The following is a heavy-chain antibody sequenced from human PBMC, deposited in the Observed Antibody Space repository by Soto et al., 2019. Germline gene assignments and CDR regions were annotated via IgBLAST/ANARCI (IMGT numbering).Heavy chain of an antibody. D-gene: IGHD2-8*01. CDR1: GYSFTSYW. CDR3: ARSVSMVSYYYMDV. V-gene: IGHV5-51*01. J-gene: IGHJ6*03. Sequence: LKISCKGSGYSFTSYWIGWARQMPGKGLEWMGMFYPADSATRYSPSFQGQVTISVDKSISTAYLQWSSLKASDTAMYYCARSVSMVSYYYMDVWGKGTTVTVSS. CDR2: FYPADSAT.